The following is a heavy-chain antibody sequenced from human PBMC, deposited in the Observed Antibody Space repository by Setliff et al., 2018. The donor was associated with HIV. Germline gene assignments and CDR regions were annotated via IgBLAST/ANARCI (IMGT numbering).Heavy chain of an antibody. V-gene: IGHV4-34*01. J-gene: IGHJ6*03. Sequence: SETLSLTCAVYGGSFSEYHWSWIRQSPGKGLEWIGEINHSGSTHCNPPLKSRATISVDTSKNQFSLRLNSVTAADTAVYYCARGATLLPGYSDRWEYFYMDVWGKGTTVTVSS. CDR1: GGSFSEYH. CDR3: ARGATLLPGYSDRWEYFYMDV. CDR2: INHSGST. D-gene: IGHD5-12*01.